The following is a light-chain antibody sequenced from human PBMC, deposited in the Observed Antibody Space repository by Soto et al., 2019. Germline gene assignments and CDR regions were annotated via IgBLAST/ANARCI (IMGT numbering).Light chain of an antibody. Sequence: QSALTQPPSASGSPGQSVTISCTGTSSDVGAYNYVSWYQQHPGKAPKVMICEVSKRPSGVPDRFSGSKSGNTASLTVSGLQAEDEADYYCSSYAGNNNLVFGGGTQLTVL. CDR1: SSDVGAYNY. V-gene: IGLV2-8*01. CDR3: SSYAGNNNLV. CDR2: EVS. J-gene: IGLJ3*02.